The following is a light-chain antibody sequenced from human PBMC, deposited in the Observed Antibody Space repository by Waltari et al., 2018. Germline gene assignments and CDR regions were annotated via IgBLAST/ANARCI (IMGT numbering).Light chain of an antibody. V-gene: IGKV1-5*03. Sequence: DIQMTQSPSSLSASVGDKVTITCRASQSISTWLASFQLKPGKSPKLLNYKASNLESGVPSRFSGSGSGTEFTLTISSLLPEEFATYYCQQYNSDSHSFGQGTRLEIK. CDR1: QSISTW. J-gene: IGKJ2*01. CDR2: KAS. CDR3: QQYNSDSHS.